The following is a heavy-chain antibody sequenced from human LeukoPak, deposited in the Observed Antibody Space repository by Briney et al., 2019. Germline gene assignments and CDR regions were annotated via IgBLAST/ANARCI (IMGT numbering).Heavy chain of an antibody. CDR3: ARATYSRPPST. CDR2: INHSGST. V-gene: IGHV4-34*01. CDR1: GGSFSGYY. J-gene: IGHJ5*02. D-gene: IGHD6-13*01. Sequence: KPSETLSLTCAVYGGSFSGYYWSWIRQPPGKGLEWIGEINHSGSTNYNPSLKSRVTISVDTSKNQFSLKLSSVTAADTAVYYCARATYSRPPSTWGRGTLVTVSS.